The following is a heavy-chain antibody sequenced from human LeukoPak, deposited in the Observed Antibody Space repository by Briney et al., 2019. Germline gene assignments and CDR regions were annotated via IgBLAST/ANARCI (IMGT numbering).Heavy chain of an antibody. J-gene: IGHJ6*03. CDR3: ATRKCSISACRASSYRCMDD. D-gene: IGHD2-2*01. V-gene: IGHV3-7*01. CDR1: GFTFSSYW. Sequence: GGSLRLSCAPSGFTFSSYWMTWVRQAPGKGLEWVANIKEDGGEAYYVGSVKGRFTVSRDNAKNSLYLQMNSLRVEDTAMYYCATRKCSISACRASSYRCMDDWGKGTTVTVSS. CDR2: IKEDGGEA.